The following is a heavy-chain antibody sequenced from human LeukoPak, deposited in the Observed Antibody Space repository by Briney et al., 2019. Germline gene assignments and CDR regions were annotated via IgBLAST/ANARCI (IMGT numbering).Heavy chain of an antibody. CDR1: GFTFSSYG. V-gene: IGHV3-33*01. J-gene: IGHJ4*02. D-gene: IGHD3-9*01. Sequence: GGSLRLSCAASGFTFSSYGMHWVRQAPGKGLEWVAVIWYDESNKYYADSVKGRFTISRDNSKNTLYLQMNSLRAEDTAVYYCARDLMSSVPSPPSQYWGQGTLVTVSS. CDR3: ARDLMSSVPSPPSQY. CDR2: IWYDESNK.